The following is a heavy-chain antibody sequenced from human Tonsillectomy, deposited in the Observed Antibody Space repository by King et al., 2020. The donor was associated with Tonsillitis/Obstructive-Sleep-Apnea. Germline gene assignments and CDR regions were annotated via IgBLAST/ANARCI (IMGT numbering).Heavy chain of an antibody. D-gene: IGHD4-17*01. CDR2: ISGSGGST. Sequence: EVQLVESGGGLVQPGGSLRLSCAASGFTFSSYAMSWVRQAPGKGLEWVSAISGSGGSTYYADSVKGRFTISGDNSKNTLYLQMNSLRAEDTAVYYCVANDYGDYNWFDPWGQGTLVTVSS. CDR3: VANDYGDYNWFDP. V-gene: IGHV3-23*04. J-gene: IGHJ5*02. CDR1: GFTFSSYA.